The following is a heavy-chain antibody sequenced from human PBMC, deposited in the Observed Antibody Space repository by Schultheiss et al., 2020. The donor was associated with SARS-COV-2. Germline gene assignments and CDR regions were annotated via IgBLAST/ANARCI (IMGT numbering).Heavy chain of an antibody. D-gene: IGHD3-10*01. V-gene: IGHV4-59*12. CDR2: IYYSGST. J-gene: IGHJ6*02. CDR1: GGSMRPYY. Sequence: ETLSLTCSVSGGSMRPYYWSWIRQPPGKGLEWIGYIYYSGSTNYNPSLKSRVTISVDTSKNQFSLKLSSVTAADTAVYYCARGNLGLLWFGTSVYGMDVWGQGTTVTVSS. CDR3: ARGNLGLLWFGTSVYGMDV.